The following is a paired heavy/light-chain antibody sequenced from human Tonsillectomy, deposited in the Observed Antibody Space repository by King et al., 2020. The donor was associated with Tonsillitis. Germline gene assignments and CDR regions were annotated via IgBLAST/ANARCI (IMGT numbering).Heavy chain of an antibody. J-gene: IGHJ5*02. CDR3: ARGSMTRMTVDWIDP. CDR1: GYTFIGYY. D-gene: IGHD4-17*01. Sequence: QVQLVQSGAEVKKPGASVKVSCKASGYTFIGYYMHWVRQAPRQGLEWMGWINPDSGATTYAQKYQGRVTMTRDTSISAVYMEVSSLTSDDTAVYYCARGSMTRMTVDWIDPWGQGTLVTVSS. CDR2: INPDSGAT. V-gene: IGHV1-2*02.
Light chain of an antibody. CDR3: MQALQTLT. J-gene: IGKJ4*01. CDR2: LGS. V-gene: IGKV2-28*01. Sequence: DIVMTQSPLSLPVTPGEPASISCRSSQSLLHSDGYNYLDWYLQKPGQSPQLLIYLGSNRASGVPDRFSGSGSGTDFTLKISRVEAEDVGVYYCMQALQTLTFGGGTKVEIK. CDR1: QSLLHSDGYNY.